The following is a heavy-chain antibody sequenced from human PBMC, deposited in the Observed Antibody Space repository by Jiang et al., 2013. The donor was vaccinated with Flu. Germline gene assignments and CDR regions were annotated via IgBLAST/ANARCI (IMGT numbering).Heavy chain of an antibody. J-gene: IGHJ4*02. D-gene: IGHD3-22*01. CDR3: ARYFGPYYDNRGYYSFDY. CDR2: IIPIVSSV. Sequence: KDSGGTFSNYAITWVRQAPGQGLEWMGRIIPIVSSVNYAQKFRGRLTITADKSTSTAYMELSSLRSEDTAVYYCARYFGPYYDNRGYYSFDYWGQGTLVTVSS. V-gene: IGHV1-69*04. CDR1: GGTFSNYA.